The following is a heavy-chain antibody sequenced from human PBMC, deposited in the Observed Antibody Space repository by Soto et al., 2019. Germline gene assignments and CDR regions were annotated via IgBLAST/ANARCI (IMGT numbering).Heavy chain of an antibody. CDR3: ARDWVGDFWSGYPTPYGMDV. CDR1: GFTFSSYG. Sequence: QVQLVESGGGVVQPGRSLRLSCAASGFTFSSYGMHWVRQAPGKGLEWVAVIWYDGSNKYYADSVKGRFTISRDNSKNTLYLQMNSLRAEDTAVYYCARDWVGDFWSGYPTPYGMDVWGQGTTVTVSS. J-gene: IGHJ6*02. V-gene: IGHV3-33*01. CDR2: IWYDGSNK. D-gene: IGHD3-3*01.